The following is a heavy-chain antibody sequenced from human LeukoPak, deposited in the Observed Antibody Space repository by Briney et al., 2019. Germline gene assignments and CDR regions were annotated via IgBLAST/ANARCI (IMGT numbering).Heavy chain of an antibody. V-gene: IGHV3-64*01. CDR2: ISSNGGST. CDR3: ARDHGGMGYCSGGSCYPDWYFDL. CDR1: GFTFSSYA. Sequence: PGGSLRLSCAASGFTFSSYAMHWIRQAPGKGLEYVSAISSNGGSTYYANSVKGRFTISRDNSKNTLYLQMGSLRAEDMAVYYCARDHGGMGYCSGGSCYPDWYFDLWGRGTLVTVSS. J-gene: IGHJ2*01. D-gene: IGHD2-15*01.